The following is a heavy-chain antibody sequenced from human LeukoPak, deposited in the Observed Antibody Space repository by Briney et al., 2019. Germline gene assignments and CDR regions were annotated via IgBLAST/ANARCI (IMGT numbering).Heavy chain of an antibody. CDR3: ARVRVVSGWYLYYFDY. Sequence: GASVKVSCKASGYTFTGYYMHWVRQAPGQGLEWMGWINPNSGGTNYAQKFQGRVTMTRDTSISTAHMELSRLRSDDTAVYYCARVRVVSGWYLYYFDYWGQGTLVTVSS. V-gene: IGHV1-2*02. CDR2: INPNSGGT. D-gene: IGHD6-19*01. CDR1: GYTFTGYY. J-gene: IGHJ4*02.